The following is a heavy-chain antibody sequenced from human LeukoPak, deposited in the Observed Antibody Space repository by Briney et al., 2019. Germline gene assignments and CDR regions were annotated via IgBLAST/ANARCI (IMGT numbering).Heavy chain of an antibody. CDR2: FDPEDGET. V-gene: IGHV1-24*01. J-gene: IGHJ4*02. CDR1: GYTLTELS. D-gene: IGHD3-22*01. CDR3: ATDRPYDSSGYYYGGFYY. Sequence: ASVKVSCKVSGYTLTELSMHWVRQAPGKGLEWMGGFDPEDGETIYAQKFQGRVTMTEDTSTDTAYMELGSLRSEDTAVYYCATDRPYDSSGYYYGGFYYWGQGTLVTVSS.